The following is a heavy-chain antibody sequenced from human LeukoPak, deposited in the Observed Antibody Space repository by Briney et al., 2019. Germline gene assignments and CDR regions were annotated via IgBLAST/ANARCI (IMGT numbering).Heavy chain of an antibody. D-gene: IGHD6-13*01. CDR1: GYTFTDYY. CDR3: ARGRGGSIAAAYY. J-gene: IGHJ4*02. Sequence: ASVKVSCKASGYTFTDYYMHWVRQAPGQGPEWMGWINPNSGGTYYAQKFQGRVIMTRDTSISTAYMELSRLRSDDTAVYYCARGRGGSIAAAYYWGQGTLVTVSS. V-gene: IGHV1-2*02. CDR2: INPNSGGT.